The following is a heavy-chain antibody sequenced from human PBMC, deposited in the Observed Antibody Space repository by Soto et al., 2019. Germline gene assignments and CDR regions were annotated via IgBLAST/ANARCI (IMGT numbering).Heavy chain of an antibody. CDR2: IRSKANNYAT. Sequence: EVQLVESGGGVVQPGGSLKLSCAASGFTFSGSAVHWVRQASGKGLEWVGRIRSKANNYATAYAASVQGRFTTFRDDLKNTAYLQMNSLKTEDTARYDCTNPQVDYGMDVWGQGTRVTVSS. D-gene: IGHD2-15*01. CDR3: TNPQVDYGMDV. CDR1: GFTFSGSA. J-gene: IGHJ6*02. V-gene: IGHV3-73*02.